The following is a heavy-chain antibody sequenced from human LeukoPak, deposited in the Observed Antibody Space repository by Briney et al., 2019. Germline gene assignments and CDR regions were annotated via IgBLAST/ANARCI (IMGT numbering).Heavy chain of an antibody. J-gene: IGHJ3*02. CDR1: GFTFSSYS. CDR3: ARDQSGHIAGGTDAFEI. CDR2: ISGRSSII. Sequence: GGSLRLPCAASGFTFSSYSMSWVRQAPGKGPEGVSYISGRSSIIYYADSVKGRFTISRDNAKNSLYLQMTGLRAEDTAVYYCARDQSGHIAGGTDAFEIWGQGTMVTVSS. D-gene: IGHD1-26*01. V-gene: IGHV3-48*04.